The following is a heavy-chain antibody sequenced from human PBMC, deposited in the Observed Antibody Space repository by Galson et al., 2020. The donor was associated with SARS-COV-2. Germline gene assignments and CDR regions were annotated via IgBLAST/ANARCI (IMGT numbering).Heavy chain of an antibody. CDR2: ISYDGSNK. D-gene: IGHD1-26*01. CDR1: GFTFSSYA. J-gene: IGHJ4*02. Sequence: QLGESLKISCAASGFTFSSYAMHWVRQAPGKGLEWVAVISYDGSNKYYADSVKGRFTISRDNSKNTLYLQMNSLRAEDTAVYYCARPYSGSYHAYFDYWGQGTLVTVSS. CDR3: ARPYSGSYHAYFDY. V-gene: IGHV3-30*04.